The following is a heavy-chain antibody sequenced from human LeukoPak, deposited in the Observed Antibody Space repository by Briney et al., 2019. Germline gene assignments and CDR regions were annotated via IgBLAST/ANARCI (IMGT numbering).Heavy chain of an antibody. J-gene: IGHJ5*02. CDR1: GGSISGYY. Sequence: SETLSLTCTVSGGSISGYYWSWIRQPAGKGLEWIGRIYTSGSTNYNPSLKSRVTISVDTSKNQFSLKLSSVTAADTAVYYCARESYYDYVWGSYRDNWFDPWGQGTLVTVSS. CDR2: IYTSGST. CDR3: ARESYYDYVWGSYRDNWFDP. V-gene: IGHV4-4*07. D-gene: IGHD3-16*02.